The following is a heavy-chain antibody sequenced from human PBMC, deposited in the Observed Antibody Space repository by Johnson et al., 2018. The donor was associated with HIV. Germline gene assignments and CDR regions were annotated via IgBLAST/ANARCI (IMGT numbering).Heavy chain of an antibody. CDR1: Y. D-gene: IGHD3-3*02. CDR2: ITSRGSTI. CDR3: ARVQILADDVFNI. Sequence: YMSWIRQAPGKGLEWVSYITSRGSTIYYADSVKGRFTISRDNAKNSLYLQMDSLGAEDTAVYYCARVQILADDVFNIWGQGTMVTVSS. V-gene: IGHV3-11*04. J-gene: IGHJ3*02.